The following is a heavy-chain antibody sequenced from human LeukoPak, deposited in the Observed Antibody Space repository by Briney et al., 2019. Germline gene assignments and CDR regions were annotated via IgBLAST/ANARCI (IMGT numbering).Heavy chain of an antibody. CDR1: GGSISSGSHY. D-gene: IGHD3-10*01. CDR3: ARASGSGRPDY. Sequence: SETLSLTCTVSGGSISSGSHYWSWIRQPAGKGLEWIGRIYTSGSTNYNPSLKSRVTISVDTSKNQFSLKLSSVTAADTAVYYCARASGSGRPDYWGQGTLVTVSS. J-gene: IGHJ4*02. CDR2: IYTSGST. V-gene: IGHV4-61*02.